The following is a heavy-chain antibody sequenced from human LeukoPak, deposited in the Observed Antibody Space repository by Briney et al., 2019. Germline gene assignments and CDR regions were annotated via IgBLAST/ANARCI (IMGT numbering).Heavy chain of an antibody. CDR2: IKEDGSEK. D-gene: IGHD5-18*01. V-gene: IGHV3-7*04. CDR3: ARGYTCGY. J-gene: IGHJ4*02. CDR1: GFTFSSFG. Sequence: GGSLRLSCAASGFTFSSFGMHWVRQAPGKGLEWVANIKEDGSEKNYADSVKGRFTISRDNAKNSLYLQMNSLRAEDTAVYYCARGYTCGYWGQGTLVIVSS.